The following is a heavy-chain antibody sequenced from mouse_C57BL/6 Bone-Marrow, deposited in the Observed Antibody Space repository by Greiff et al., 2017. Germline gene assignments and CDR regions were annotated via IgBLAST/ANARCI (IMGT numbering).Heavy chain of an antibody. CDR3: AREIYSNYRAMDY. CDR1: GFTFSDFY. V-gene: IGHV7-1*01. Sequence: EVKLMESGGGLVQSGRSLRLSCATSGFTFSDFYMEWVRQAPGKGLEWIAASRNKANDYTTEYSASVKGRFIVSRDTSQSILYLQMNALRAEDTAIYYCAREIYSNYRAMDYWGQGTSVTVSS. D-gene: IGHD2-5*01. CDR2: SRNKANDYTT. J-gene: IGHJ4*01.